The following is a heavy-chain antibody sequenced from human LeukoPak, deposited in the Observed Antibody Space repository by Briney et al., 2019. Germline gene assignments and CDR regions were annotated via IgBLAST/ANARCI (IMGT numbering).Heavy chain of an antibody. CDR3: ARGPITMVRGVIRHFDY. J-gene: IGHJ4*02. CDR1: GDTFTSLS. Sequence: SVKVSCKASGDTFTSLSMSWVRQAPGQGLEWMGGIIPNVGEANYAQKFQGRVTITEDASTGTAYMELSSLRSEDTAVYYCARGPITMVRGVIRHFDYWGQGTLVTVSS. V-gene: IGHV1-69*01. CDR2: IIPNVGEA. D-gene: IGHD3-10*01.